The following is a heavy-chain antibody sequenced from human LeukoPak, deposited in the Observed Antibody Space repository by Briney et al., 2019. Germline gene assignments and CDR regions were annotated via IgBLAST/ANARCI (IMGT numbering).Heavy chain of an antibody. CDR2: ISWNSLRI. Sequence: SGRSLRLPCAASGFTFDDYAMHWVRQAPGKGLEWVSGISWNSLRIGYADSVKGRFSISRDNAKNSLYLQMNSLTADDTALYYCAKEGRLYDFDYWGQGTLVTVSS. V-gene: IGHV3-9*01. CDR1: GFTFDDYA. J-gene: IGHJ4*02. CDR3: AKEGRLYDFDY. D-gene: IGHD3-16*02.